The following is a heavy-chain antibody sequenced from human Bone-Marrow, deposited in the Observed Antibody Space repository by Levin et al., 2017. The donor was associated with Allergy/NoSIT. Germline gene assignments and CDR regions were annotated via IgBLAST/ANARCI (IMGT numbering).Heavy chain of an antibody. CDR3: AREQQQLGNAFDV. J-gene: IGHJ3*01. CDR1: GFTVSRNY. CDR2: IYTGGST. V-gene: IGHV3-66*01. Sequence: GESLKISCAASGFTVSRNYMSWVRQAPGKGLEWVSHIYTGGSTDYADSVKGRFTISRDNSKNTLYLQMNSLRTEDTAVYYCAREQQQLGNAFDVWGQGTKVTVSS. D-gene: IGHD6-13*01.